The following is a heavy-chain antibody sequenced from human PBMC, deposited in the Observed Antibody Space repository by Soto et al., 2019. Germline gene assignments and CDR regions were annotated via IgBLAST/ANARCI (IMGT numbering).Heavy chain of an antibody. CDR3: ARMRYGDY. Sequence: QVQLVQSGAEAKKPGASVKVYCKASGYTFTTHGISGVRQAPGQGLEWWEWTSAYSGNTKYARKLQGRVTVTTATSTSTAYMEVRSLRSDDTAVYYGARMRYGDYWGQGTLVTTSS. CDR2: TSAYSGNT. V-gene: IGHV1-18*01. J-gene: IGHJ4*02. D-gene: IGHD1-1*01. CDR1: GYTFTTHG.